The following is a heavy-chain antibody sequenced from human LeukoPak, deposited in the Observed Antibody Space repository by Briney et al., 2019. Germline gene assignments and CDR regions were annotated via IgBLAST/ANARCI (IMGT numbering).Heavy chain of an antibody. CDR1: GGSISSGGYY. CDR3: ARGNNWNDISYN. J-gene: IGHJ4*02. Sequence: SETLSLTCTVSGGSISSGGYYWSWIRQPPGKGLEWIGYIYYSGSTNYNPSLKSRVTISVDTSKNQFSLKLSSVTAADTAVYYCARGNNWNDISYNWGQGTLVTVSS. V-gene: IGHV4-61*08. CDR2: IYYSGST. D-gene: IGHD1-20*01.